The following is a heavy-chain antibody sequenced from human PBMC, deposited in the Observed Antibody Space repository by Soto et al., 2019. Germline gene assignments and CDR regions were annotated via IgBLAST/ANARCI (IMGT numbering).Heavy chain of an antibody. CDR2: IYYSGST. CDR3: ARGYDSSGYYFPLFDY. CDR1: GGSISSYY. J-gene: IGHJ4*02. Sequence: QVQLQESGPGLVKPSETLSLTCTVSGGSISSYYWSWIRQPPGKGLEWIGNIYYSGSTNYNPSLKSRVTISVDTSKNQFSLKLSSVPAADTAVYYCARGYDSSGYYFPLFDYWGQGTLVTVSS. V-gene: IGHV4-59*01. D-gene: IGHD3-22*01.